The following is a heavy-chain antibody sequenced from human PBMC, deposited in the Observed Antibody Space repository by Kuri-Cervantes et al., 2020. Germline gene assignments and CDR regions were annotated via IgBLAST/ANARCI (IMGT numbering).Heavy chain of an antibody. V-gene: IGHV3-30*18. CDR1: GFTFSSYG. J-gene: IGHJ4*02. D-gene: IGHD5-18*01. CDR3: AKDFSSGSVDTAMVLDY. CDR2: ISYDGSSK. Sequence: GESLKISCAASGFTFSSYGIHWVRQAPGRGLEWVAIISYDGSSKYYADSVKGRFTISRDNSKNTLYLQMNSLRAEDTAVYYCAKDFSSGSVDTAMVLDYWGQGTLVTVSS.